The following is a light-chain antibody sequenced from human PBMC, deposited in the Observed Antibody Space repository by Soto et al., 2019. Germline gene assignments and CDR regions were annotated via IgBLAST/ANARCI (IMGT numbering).Light chain of an antibody. CDR2: GAS. V-gene: IGKV3-20*01. CDR1: QTVSSNY. Sequence: LFTQSPGTLSLSPGERATLSCRASQTVSSNYLAWCQQRPGQAPRILIYGASTRDAGIPDRFSGSGSGTDCTLTITRLEPEDSTVYFCQQYTGQPTTFGQGTRLEIK. J-gene: IGKJ5*01. CDR3: QQYTGQPTT.